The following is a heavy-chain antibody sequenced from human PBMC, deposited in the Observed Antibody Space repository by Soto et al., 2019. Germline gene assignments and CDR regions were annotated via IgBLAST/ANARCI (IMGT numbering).Heavy chain of an antibody. V-gene: IGHV1-18*01. CDR1: GYDFTTYG. CDR3: ARGTYGDY. Sequence: QVHLVQSGAEVKKPGASVKVSCKGSGYDFTTYGITWVRQAPGQGLEWMACISAHNGNTDYAQKLQGRVTVTRDTSTSTAYMALRSRRSDDTAVYYCARGTYGDYWGQGALVTVSA. J-gene: IGHJ4*02. CDR2: ISAHNGNT. D-gene: IGHD4-17*01.